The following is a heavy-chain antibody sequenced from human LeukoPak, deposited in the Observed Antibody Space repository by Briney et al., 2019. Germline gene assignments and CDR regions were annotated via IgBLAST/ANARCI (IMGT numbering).Heavy chain of an antibody. Sequence: SETLSLTCTVSGGSISSYYWSWIRQPAGKGLEWIGRIYTSGSTNYNPSLKSRVTMSVDTSKNQFSLKLSSVTAADTAMYYCARDHELLWFGESYNWFDPWGQGTLVTVSS. CDR1: GGSISSYY. D-gene: IGHD3-10*01. CDR2: IYTSGST. V-gene: IGHV4-4*07. CDR3: ARDHELLWFGESYNWFDP. J-gene: IGHJ5*02.